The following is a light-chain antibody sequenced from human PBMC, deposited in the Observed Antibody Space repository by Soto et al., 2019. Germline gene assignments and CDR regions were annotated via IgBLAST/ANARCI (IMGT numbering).Light chain of an antibody. J-gene: IGKJ1*01. CDR2: QAS. Sequence: DIQMTQSPSTLSASVGDRVTITCRASQSIRSWLAWYQQRPGKAPKLLIYQASSLEIGVPSRFSGSGSGTEFTITISSLQPDDFATYYCQQYNSYPWTFGQGTKVEIK. CDR3: QQYNSYPWT. CDR1: QSIRSW. V-gene: IGKV1-5*03.